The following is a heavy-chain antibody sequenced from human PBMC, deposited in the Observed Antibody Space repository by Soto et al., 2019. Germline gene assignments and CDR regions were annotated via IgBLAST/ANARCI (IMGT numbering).Heavy chain of an antibody. V-gene: IGHV4-59*01. Sequence: SETLSLTCTVSGGSISSYYWSWIRQPPGKGLEWIGYIYYSGSTNYNPSLKSRVTISVDTSKNQFSLKLSSVTAADTAVYYCARAWGVAARPDYYYYYMDVWGKGTTVTVSS. J-gene: IGHJ6*03. D-gene: IGHD6-6*01. CDR1: GGSISSYY. CDR3: ARAWGVAARPDYYYYYMDV. CDR2: IYYSGST.